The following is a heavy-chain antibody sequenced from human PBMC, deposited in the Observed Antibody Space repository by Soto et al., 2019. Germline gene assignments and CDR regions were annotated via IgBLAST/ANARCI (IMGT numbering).Heavy chain of an antibody. CDR1: GGSISSSSYY. CDR2: IYYSGST. CDR3: ARQEDYDILTGSQDSTPDY. Sequence: SETLSLTCTVSGGSISSSSYYWGWIRQPPGKGLEWIGSIYYSGSTYYNPSLKSRVTISVDTSKNQFSLKLSSVTAADTAVYYCARQEDYDILTGSQDSTPDYWGQGTLVTVSS. J-gene: IGHJ4*02. D-gene: IGHD3-9*01. V-gene: IGHV4-39*01.